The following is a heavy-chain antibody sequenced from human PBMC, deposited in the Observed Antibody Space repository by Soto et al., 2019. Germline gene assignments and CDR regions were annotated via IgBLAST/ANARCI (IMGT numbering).Heavy chain of an antibody. D-gene: IGHD6-13*01. CDR2: IIPIFGTA. CDR1: GGTFSSYA. Sequence: QVQLVQSGAEVKKPGSSVKVSCKASGGTFSSYAISWVRQAPGQGLEWMGGIIPIFGTANYAQKFQGRVTITADESTSTAYMELSSLRSEDTAVYYCASGASSSWNVFYYYYYGMDVWGQGTTVTVSS. CDR3: ASGASSSWNVFYYYYYGMDV. V-gene: IGHV1-69*01. J-gene: IGHJ6*02.